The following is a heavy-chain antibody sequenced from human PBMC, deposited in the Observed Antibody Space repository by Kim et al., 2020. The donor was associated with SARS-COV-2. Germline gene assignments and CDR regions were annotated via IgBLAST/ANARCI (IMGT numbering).Heavy chain of an antibody. D-gene: IGHD2-2*01. CDR2: ISRDSSYI. CDR1: GFSFSAYS. Sequence: GGSLRLSCAASGFSFSAYSMNWVRQAPGKGLEWVSSISRDSSYIFYAASVEGRFTIFRDNAKSSLFLQMNSLRGEDTAVYYCATRLVGAPLDYWGQGALVTVSS. CDR3: ATRLVGAPLDY. V-gene: IGHV3-21*06. J-gene: IGHJ4*02.